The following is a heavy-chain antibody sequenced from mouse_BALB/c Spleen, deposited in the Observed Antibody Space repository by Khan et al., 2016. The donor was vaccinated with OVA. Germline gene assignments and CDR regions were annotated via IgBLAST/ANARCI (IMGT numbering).Heavy chain of an antibody. CDR2: INPSSGYT. J-gene: IGHJ2*01. CDR1: GYTFTNYT. V-gene: IGHV1-4*01. CDR3: VRIPIPPYHFDY. Sequence: QVQLKQSGAELARPGASVKMSCKASGYTFTNYTIHWVKQRPGQGLEWIGYINPSSGYTNYNQNYNDKATFTADRSSSTAYMQLSRLTSDDSAVYYCVRIPIPPYHFDYWGQGTTLTVSS.